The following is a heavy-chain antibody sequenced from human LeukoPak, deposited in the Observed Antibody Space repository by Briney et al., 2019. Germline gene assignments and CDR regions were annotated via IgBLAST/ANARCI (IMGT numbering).Heavy chain of an antibody. V-gene: IGHV1-2*02. CDR3: ARDRYVWGSYRGPKGGGINWFDP. CDR2: INPNSGGT. J-gene: IGHJ5*02. CDR1: GYTFTGYY. Sequence: GASVKVSCKASGYTFTGYYMHWVRQAPGQGLEWMGWINPNSGGTNYAQKFQGRVTMTRNTSISTAYMELSSLRSEDTAVYYCARDRYVWGSYRGPKGGGINWFDPWGQGTLVTVSS. D-gene: IGHD3-16*02.